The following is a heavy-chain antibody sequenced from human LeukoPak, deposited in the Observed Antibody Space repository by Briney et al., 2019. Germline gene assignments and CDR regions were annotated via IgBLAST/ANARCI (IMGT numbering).Heavy chain of an antibody. CDR1: GFTFSSFW. CDR3: ARDLNYFDY. CDR2: IKQDGSEK. V-gene: IGHV3-7*01. Sequence: QPGGSLRLSCAASGFTFSSFWMTWVRQAPGKGQGWVANIKQDGSEKYYVDSVRGRFTISRDNATNSLYLQMNSLRAEDAAVYYCARDLNYFDYWGQGTLVTVSS. J-gene: IGHJ4*02.